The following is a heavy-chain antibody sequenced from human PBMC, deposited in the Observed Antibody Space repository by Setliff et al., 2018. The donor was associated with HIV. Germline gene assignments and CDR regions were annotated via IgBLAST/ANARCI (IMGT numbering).Heavy chain of an antibody. J-gene: IGHJ4*02. D-gene: IGHD2-2*01. CDR1: GYTFTNYD. CDR3: ARAPRGVGSSSYFDY. CDR2: MNPDSRNT. Sequence: GASVKVSCKPSGYTFTNYDINWVRQAAGQGLEWMGWMNPDSRNTGYAQKFQGRVTMTRKTSTSTAFMELISLRSEDTAVYYCARAPRGVGSSSYFDYWGQGALVTVSS. V-gene: IGHV1-8*02.